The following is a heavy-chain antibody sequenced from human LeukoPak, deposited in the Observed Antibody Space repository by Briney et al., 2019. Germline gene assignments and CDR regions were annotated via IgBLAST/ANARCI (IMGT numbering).Heavy chain of an antibody. CDR2: FDPEDGET. V-gene: IGHV1-24*01. D-gene: IGHD4-23*01. CDR1: GYTLTELS. CDR3: ASHPIMTTVVGPLNL. J-gene: IGHJ4*02. Sequence: ASVKVSCKVSGYTLTELSMHWVRQAPGKGLEWMGGFDPEDGETIYAQKFQGRVTMTEDTSTDTAYMELSSLRSEDTAVYYCASHPIMTTVVGPLNLWGQGTLVTVSS.